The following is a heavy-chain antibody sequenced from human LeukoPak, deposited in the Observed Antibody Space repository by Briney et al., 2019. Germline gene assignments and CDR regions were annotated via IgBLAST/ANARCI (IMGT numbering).Heavy chain of an antibody. D-gene: IGHD3-22*01. CDR1: GFSLSTSGVG. CDR3: AHSSPDYYDSSGSNFFDY. Sequence: SGPTLVNPTQTLTLTCTFSGFSLSTSGVGGGWIRQPPGKALEWLALIYWDDDKRYSPSLKSRLTITKDTSKNQVVLTMTNMDPVDTATYYCAHSSPDYYDSSGSNFFDYWGQGTLVTVSS. V-gene: IGHV2-5*02. J-gene: IGHJ4*02. CDR2: IYWDDDK.